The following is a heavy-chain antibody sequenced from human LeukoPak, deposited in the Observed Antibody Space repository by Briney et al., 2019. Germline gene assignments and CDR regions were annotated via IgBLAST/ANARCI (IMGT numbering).Heavy chain of an antibody. V-gene: IGHV4-34*01. CDR2: INHSGGT. CDR1: GGSFSGYY. Sequence: SETLSPTCAVYGGSFSGYYWSWIRQPPGKGLEWIGEINHSGGTNYNPSLKSRVTISVDTSKNQFSLKLSSVTAADTAVYYCASSNWFDPWGQGTLVTVSS. CDR3: ASSNWFDP. J-gene: IGHJ5*02.